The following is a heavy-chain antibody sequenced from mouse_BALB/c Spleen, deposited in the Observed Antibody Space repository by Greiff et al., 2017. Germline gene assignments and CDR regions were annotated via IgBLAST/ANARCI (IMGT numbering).Heavy chain of an antibody. V-gene: IGHV14-1*02. CDR3: ARKTGVAY. D-gene: IGHD4-1*01. CDR1: GFNIKDYY. CDR2: IDPENGNT. J-gene: IGHJ3*01. Sequence: EVQLQQSGAELVRPGASVKLSCKASGFNIKDYYMHWVKQRPEQGLEWIGWIDPENGNTIYDPKFQGKASITADTSSNTAYLQLSSLTSEDTAVYYCARKTGVAYWGQGTLVTVSA.